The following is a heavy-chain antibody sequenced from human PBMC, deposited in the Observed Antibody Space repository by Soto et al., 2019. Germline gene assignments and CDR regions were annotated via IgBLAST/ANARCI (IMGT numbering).Heavy chain of an antibody. CDR1: GFTFSSYS. CDR2: ISSSSSTI. D-gene: IGHD3-9*01. J-gene: IGHJ3*02. V-gene: IGHV3-48*01. CDR3: ARDGADILTGYYKSAFDI. Sequence: GGSLRLSCAASGFTFSSYSMNWVRQAPGKGLEWVSYISSSSSTIYYAGSVKVRFTISRDNAKNSLYLQMNSLRAEDTAVYYCARDGADILTGYYKSAFDIWGQGTMVTVSS.